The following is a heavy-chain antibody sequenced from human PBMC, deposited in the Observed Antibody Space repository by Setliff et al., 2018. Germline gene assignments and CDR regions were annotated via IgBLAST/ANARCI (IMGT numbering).Heavy chain of an antibody. V-gene: IGHV1-18*01. Sequence: ASVKVSCKASGYTFTSYGISWVRQAPGQGLEWMGWISAYNGNTNYAQKLQGRVTMTTDTSTSTAYMELRSLRSGDTAVYYCARDLVGYCSGGSCYDWDYWGQGTLVTVSS. CDR2: ISAYNGNT. CDR3: ARDLVGYCSGGSCYDWDY. D-gene: IGHD2-15*01. J-gene: IGHJ4*02. CDR1: GYTFTSYG.